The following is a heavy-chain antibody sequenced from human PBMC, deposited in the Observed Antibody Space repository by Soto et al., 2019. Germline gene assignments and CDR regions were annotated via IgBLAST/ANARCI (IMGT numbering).Heavy chain of an antibody. J-gene: IGHJ6*03. D-gene: IGHD3-10*01. CDR2: IYYSGST. Sequence: SETLSLTCTVSGGSISSSSYYWGWIRQPPGKGLEWIGSIYYSGSTYYNPSLKSRVTISVDTSKNQFSLKLGSVTAADTAVYYCARHYYYGSGSYYLKYYYYYYMDVWGKGTTVTVSS. CDR1: GGSISSSSYY. CDR3: ARHYYYGSGSYYLKYYYYYYMDV. V-gene: IGHV4-39*01.